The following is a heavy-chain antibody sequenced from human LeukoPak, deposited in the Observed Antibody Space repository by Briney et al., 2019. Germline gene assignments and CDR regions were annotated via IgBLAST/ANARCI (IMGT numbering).Heavy chain of an antibody. J-gene: IGHJ3*02. Sequence: PGGSLRLSCAASGFTFSNYRMRWVRQAPGKGPVWVANIKKAGSGKYYVKSVKGRFTNSRDNAKTSPDLQMNSLRADDRAVHYCARNGACDIWGQGTMVTVSS. CDR2: IKKAGSGK. CDR3: ARNGACDI. V-gene: IGHV3-7*01. CDR1: GFTFSNYR.